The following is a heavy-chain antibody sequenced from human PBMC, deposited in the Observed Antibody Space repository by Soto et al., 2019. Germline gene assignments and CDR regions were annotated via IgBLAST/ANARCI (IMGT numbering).Heavy chain of an antibody. J-gene: IGHJ6*02. V-gene: IGHV4-59*01. CDR2: IYYSGST. CDR1: GGSISSYY. Sequence: SETLSLTCTVSGGSISSYYWSWIRQPPGKGLEWIGYIYYSGSTNYNPSLKSRVTISVDTSKNQFSLKLSSVTAADTAVYYCARDRGDYGECYYYYGMDVWGQGTTVTVSS. CDR3: ARDRGDYGECYYYYGMDV. D-gene: IGHD4-17*01.